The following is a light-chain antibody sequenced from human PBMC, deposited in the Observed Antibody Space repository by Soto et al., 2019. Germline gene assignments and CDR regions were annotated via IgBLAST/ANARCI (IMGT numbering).Light chain of an antibody. Sequence: QSVLTQPASVSGSPGQSITIPCTGTSSDVGGYNYVSWYQQHPGKAPKLMIYDVSNRPSGVSNRFSGSKSGNTASLTISGLQAEDEADYYCSSYTSSSTVVVFGGGTKLTVL. V-gene: IGLV2-14*01. CDR2: DVS. CDR3: SSYTSSSTVVV. CDR1: SSDVGGYNY. J-gene: IGLJ2*01.